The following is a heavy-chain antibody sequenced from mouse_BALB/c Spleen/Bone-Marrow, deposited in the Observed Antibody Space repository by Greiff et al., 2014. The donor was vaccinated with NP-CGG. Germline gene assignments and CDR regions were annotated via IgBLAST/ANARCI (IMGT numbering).Heavy chain of an antibody. V-gene: IGHV1-14*01. CDR2: INPYNDGT. J-gene: IGHJ4*01. D-gene: IGHD2-10*02. CDR3: ARKVWYCAMDY. CDR1: GYTLTSYV. Sequence: VQLKESGPELVKPGASVKMSCKASGYTLTSYVMHWVKQKPGQGLEWIGYINPYNDGTKYNEKFKGKATLTSDKSSSTAYMELSSLTLEDSAVYYCARKVWYCAMDYWGQGTSVTVSS.